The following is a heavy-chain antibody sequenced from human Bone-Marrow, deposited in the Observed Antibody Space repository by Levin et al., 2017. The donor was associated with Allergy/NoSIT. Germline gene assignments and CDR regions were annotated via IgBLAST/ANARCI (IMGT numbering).Heavy chain of an antibody. D-gene: IGHD5-18*01. J-gene: IGHJ4*02. Sequence: SETLSLTCSVSGGSMSPYYWSWIRQTPGRGLEWIGYIFHSGSSSYNPSLEGRVTISIDTSRTQFSLKLFSVTAADTALYFCARARDSYGYLPLDYWGQGALVIVST. CDR2: IFHSGSS. V-gene: IGHV4-59*01. CDR3: ARARDSYGYLPLDY. CDR1: GGSMSPYY.